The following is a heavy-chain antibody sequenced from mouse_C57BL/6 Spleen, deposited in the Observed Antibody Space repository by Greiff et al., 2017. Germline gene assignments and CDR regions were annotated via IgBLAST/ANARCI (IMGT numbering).Heavy chain of an antibody. CDR2: IWTGGGT. CDR3: ARNGYWDGGYYFDY. V-gene: IGHV2-9-1*01. J-gene: IGHJ2*01. Sequence: VHLVESGPGLVAPSQSLSITCTVSGFSLTSYAISWVRQPPGKGLEWLGVIWTGGGTNYNSALKSRLSISKDNSKSQVFLKMNSLQTDDTARYYCARNGYWDGGYYFDYWGQGTTLTVSS. D-gene: IGHD4-1*01. CDR1: GFSLTSYA.